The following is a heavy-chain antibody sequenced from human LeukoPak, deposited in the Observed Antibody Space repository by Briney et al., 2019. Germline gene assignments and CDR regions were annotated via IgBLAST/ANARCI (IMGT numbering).Heavy chain of an antibody. CDR1: GFTVSSNY. D-gene: IGHD3-10*01. CDR2: IYSGGST. Sequence: GGSLRLSCAASGFTVSSNYMSWVRQAPGKGLEWVSVIYSGGSTYYADSVKGRFTISRDNSKNTLYLQTNSLRAEDTAVYYCARGDGSGHNWFDPWGQGTLVTVSS. J-gene: IGHJ5*02. CDR3: ARGDGSGHNWFDP. V-gene: IGHV3-53*01.